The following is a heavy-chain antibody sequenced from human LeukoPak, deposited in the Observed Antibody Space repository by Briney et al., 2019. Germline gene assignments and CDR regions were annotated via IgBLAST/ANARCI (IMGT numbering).Heavy chain of an antibody. J-gene: IGHJ6*02. V-gene: IGHV5-51*01. D-gene: IGHD3-3*01. CDR3: AGSPHYDFWSGYYRGAYGMDV. Sequence: GESLKISCKGSGYSFTSYWIGWVRQMPGKGLEWMGIIYPGDSDTRYSPSFQGQVTISADKSISTAYLQWSSLKASDTAMYYCAGSPHYDFWSGYYRGAYGMDVWGQGTTVTVSS. CDR2: IYPGDSDT. CDR1: GYSFTSYW.